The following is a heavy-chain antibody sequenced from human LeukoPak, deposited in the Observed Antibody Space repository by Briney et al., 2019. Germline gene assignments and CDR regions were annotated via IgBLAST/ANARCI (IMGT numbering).Heavy chain of an antibody. V-gene: IGHV4-38-2*02. CDR3: ARTTMVRGTYYMDV. D-gene: IGHD3-10*01. CDR2: IYYSGST. J-gene: IGHJ6*03. CDR1: GYSISSGYY. Sequence: SETLSLTCTVSGYSISSGYYWGWIRQPPGKGLEWVGSIYYSGSTYYNPSLKSRVTISVDTSKNQFSLKLSSVTAADTAVYYCARTTMVRGTYYMDVWGKGTTVTISS.